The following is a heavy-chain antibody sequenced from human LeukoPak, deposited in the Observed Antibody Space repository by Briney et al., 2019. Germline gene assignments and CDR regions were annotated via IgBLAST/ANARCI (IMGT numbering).Heavy chain of an antibody. D-gene: IGHD3-10*01. CDR2: ITGNGGST. CDR1: GFTFSSNA. Sequence: QTGGSLRLSCAASGFTFSSNAMSWLRQAPGKGLEWVSVITGNGGSTYYADSVKGRFTISRDNSKNTLSLQMNSLRAEDTAVYYCAKDAVAPGSGGDYFDYWGQGTLVTVSS. V-gene: IGHV3-23*01. CDR3: AKDAVAPGSGGDYFDY. J-gene: IGHJ4*02.